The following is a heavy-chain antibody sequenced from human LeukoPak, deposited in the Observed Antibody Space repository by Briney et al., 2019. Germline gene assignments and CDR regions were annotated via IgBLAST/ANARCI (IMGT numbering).Heavy chain of an antibody. CDR1: GGTFSSYA. CDR2: IIPIFGTA. J-gene: IGHJ4*02. Sequence: PVKVSCKASGGTFSSYAISWVRQAPGQGLEWMGGIIPIFGTANYAQTFQGRVTITADESTSTAYMELSSLRSEDTAVYYCAIPGEDAIDYWGQGTLVTVSS. D-gene: IGHD3-10*01. CDR3: AIPGEDAIDY. V-gene: IGHV1-69*13.